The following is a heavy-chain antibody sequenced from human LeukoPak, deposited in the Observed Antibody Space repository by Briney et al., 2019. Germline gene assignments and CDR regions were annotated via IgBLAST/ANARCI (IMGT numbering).Heavy chain of an antibody. Sequence: PGGSLRLSCAASGFTFSSHWMSWVRQAPGKGLEWVANIKQDGSEKYYVDSVKGRFTISRDNAKNSLYLQMNSLRAEDTAVYYCARGVVVPAASFDYWGQGTLVTVSS. J-gene: IGHJ4*02. D-gene: IGHD2-2*01. V-gene: IGHV3-7*01. CDR3: ARGVVVPAASFDY. CDR2: IKQDGSEK. CDR1: GFTFSSHW.